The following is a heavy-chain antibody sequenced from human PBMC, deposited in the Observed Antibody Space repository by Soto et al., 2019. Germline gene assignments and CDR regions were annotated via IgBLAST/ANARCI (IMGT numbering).Heavy chain of an antibody. Sequence: ASVKVSCKASGYTFTGYYMHWVRQAPGQGLEWMGWINPNSGGTNYAQKFQGRVTMTRDTSISTAYMELSRLRSDDTAVYYCARERSSSVGGYDYWGQGPLVTVSS. CDR3: ARERSSSVGGYDY. V-gene: IGHV1-2*02. J-gene: IGHJ4*02. CDR1: GYTFTGYY. CDR2: INPNSGGT. D-gene: IGHD6-6*01.